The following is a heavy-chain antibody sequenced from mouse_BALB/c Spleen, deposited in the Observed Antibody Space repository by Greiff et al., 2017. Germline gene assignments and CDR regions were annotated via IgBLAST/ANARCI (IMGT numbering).Heavy chain of an antibody. Sequence: EVKLQESGPGLVKPSQSLSLTCSVTGYSITSGYNWNWIRQLPGNKLEWMGYISYDGSNNYNPTLKNPVSITRDTSKNQFFLKLNSVTTEDTATYYCASDSSVYSYYIDYWGQGTTLTVSS. CDR2: ISYDGSN. D-gene: IGHD3-1*01. CDR1: GYSITSGYN. V-gene: IGHV3-6*01. J-gene: IGHJ2*01. CDR3: ASDSSVYSYYIDY.